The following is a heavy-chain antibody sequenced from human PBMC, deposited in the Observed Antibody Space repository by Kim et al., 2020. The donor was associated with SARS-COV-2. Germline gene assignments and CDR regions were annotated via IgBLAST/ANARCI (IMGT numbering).Heavy chain of an antibody. D-gene: IGHD3-10*01. CDR2: IGTAGDT. CDR1: GFTFSSYD. Sequence: GSLRLSCAASGFTFSSYDMHWVRQATGKGLEWVSAIGTAGDTYYPGSVKGRFTISRENAKNSLYLQMNSLRAGDTAVYYCARGLYGSGSYYYFSGMDVWGQGTTVTVSS. CDR3: ARGLYGSGSYYYFSGMDV. J-gene: IGHJ6*02. V-gene: IGHV3-13*04.